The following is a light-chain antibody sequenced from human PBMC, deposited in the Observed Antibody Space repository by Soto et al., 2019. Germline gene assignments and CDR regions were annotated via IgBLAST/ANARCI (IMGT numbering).Light chain of an antibody. J-gene: IGKJ5*01. CDR2: AAS. CDR1: QGISSY. V-gene: IGKV1-8*01. CDR3: QQYYSYPPIT. Sequence: AIRMTQSPSSFSASTGDRVTITCRASQGISSYLAWYQQKPGKAPKLLIYAASTLQSGVPSRFSGSGSGTGFTLTISCLQSEDFATYYCQQYYSYPPITFGQGTRLEI.